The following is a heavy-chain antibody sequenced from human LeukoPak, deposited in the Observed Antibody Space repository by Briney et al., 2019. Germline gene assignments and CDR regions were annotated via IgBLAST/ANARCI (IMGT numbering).Heavy chain of an antibody. D-gene: IGHD3-22*01. Sequence: AGGSLRLSCAASGFTVSSNYMSWVRQAPGKGLEWVSAISGSGGSTYYADSVKGRFTISRDNSKNTLYLQMNSLRAEDTAVYYCAKMDYYDSSGYIHFDYWGQGTLVTVSS. CDR1: GFTVSSNY. J-gene: IGHJ4*02. V-gene: IGHV3-23*01. CDR3: AKMDYYDSSGYIHFDY. CDR2: ISGSGGST.